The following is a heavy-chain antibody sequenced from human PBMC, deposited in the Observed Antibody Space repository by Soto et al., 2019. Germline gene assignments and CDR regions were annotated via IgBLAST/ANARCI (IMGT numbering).Heavy chain of an antibody. D-gene: IGHD3-3*01. V-gene: IGHV1-18*01. CDR3: ARYYDFWSGYYSPSVFDY. CDR2: ISAYNGNT. CDR1: GYTFTSHG. J-gene: IGHJ4*02. Sequence: ASVKVSCKASGYTFTSHGISWVRQAPGQGLEWMGWISAYNGNTNYAQKLQGRVTMTTDTSTSTAYMELRSLRSDDTAVYYCARYYDFWSGYYSPSVFDYWGQGTLVTVSS.